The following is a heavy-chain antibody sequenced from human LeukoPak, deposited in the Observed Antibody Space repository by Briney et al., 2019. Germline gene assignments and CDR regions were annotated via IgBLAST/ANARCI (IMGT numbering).Heavy chain of an antibody. V-gene: IGHV1-2*02. Sequence: GASVKVSCKASGYTFTGYYMHWVRQAPGQGLEWMGWINPNSGGTNYAQKFQGRVTMTRDTSISTAYMELSRLRSDDTAVYYCAKDTEGSSGWLRNQLGLYNYYYYGMDVWGQGTAVTVSS. D-gene: IGHD6-19*01. CDR2: INPNSGGT. CDR1: GYTFTGYY. CDR3: AKDTEGSSGWLRNQLGLYNYYYYGMDV. J-gene: IGHJ6*02.